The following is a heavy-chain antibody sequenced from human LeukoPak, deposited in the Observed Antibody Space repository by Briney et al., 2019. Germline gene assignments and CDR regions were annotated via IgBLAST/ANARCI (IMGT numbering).Heavy chain of an antibody. CDR2: INHSGST. CDR3: ARGVGSSSWWFDY. J-gene: IGHJ4*02. D-gene: IGHD6-13*01. V-gene: IGHV4-34*01. Sequence: PSETLSLTCAVYGGSFSGYYWSWIRQPPGKGLEWIGEINHSGSTNYNPSLKSRVTISVDTSKNQFSLKLSSVTAADTAVYYCARGVGSSSWWFDYWGQGTLVTVSS. CDR1: GGSFSGYY.